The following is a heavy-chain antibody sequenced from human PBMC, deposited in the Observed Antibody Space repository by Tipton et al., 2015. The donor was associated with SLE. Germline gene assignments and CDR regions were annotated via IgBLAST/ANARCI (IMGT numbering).Heavy chain of an antibody. CDR2: IRSKAYGGTT. D-gene: IGHD2-21*01. CDR1: GFTFGDYA. CDR3: ANAQGGGDTYGFDI. J-gene: IGHJ3*02. Sequence: SLRLSCTASGFTFGDYAMSWFRQAPGKGLEWVGFIRSKAYGGTTEYAASVKGRFTISRDDSKSIAYLQMNSLKTEDTAVYYCANAQGGGDTYGFDIWGQGTLVTVSS. V-gene: IGHV3-49*03.